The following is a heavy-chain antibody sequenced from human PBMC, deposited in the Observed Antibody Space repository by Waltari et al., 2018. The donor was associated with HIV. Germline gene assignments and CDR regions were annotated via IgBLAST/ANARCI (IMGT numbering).Heavy chain of an antibody. Sequence: QVQLQESCPGLVKPSETLSLTCTVSGYSISSGYYWGWIRQPPGTGLEWIGSIYHSGSTYYNPSRKGRVTISVDTSKNQCSLKLSSVTAADTAVYYCARDLITIFGVVINYGMDVWGQGTTVTVSS. CDR1: GYSISSGYY. CDR2: IYHSGST. D-gene: IGHD3-3*01. CDR3: ARDLITIFGVVINYGMDV. V-gene: IGHV4-38-2*02. J-gene: IGHJ6*02.